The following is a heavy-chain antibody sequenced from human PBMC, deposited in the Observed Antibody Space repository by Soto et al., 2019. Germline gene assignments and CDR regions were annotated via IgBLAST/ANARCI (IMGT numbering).Heavy chain of an antibody. CDR2: IYYSGST. CDR1: GGSISSGGYY. Sequence: KPSETLSLTCTVSGGSISSGGYYWSWIRQHPGKGLEWIGYIYYSGSTYYNPSLKSRVTMSVDTSKNQFSLNLSSVTAADTAVYYCAREVPTPYYFDYWGQGTLVTVSS. V-gene: IGHV4-31*03. J-gene: IGHJ4*02. CDR3: AREVPTPYYFDY.